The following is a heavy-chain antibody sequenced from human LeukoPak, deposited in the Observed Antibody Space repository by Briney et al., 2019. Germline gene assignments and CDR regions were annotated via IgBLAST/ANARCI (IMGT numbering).Heavy chain of an antibody. D-gene: IGHD5-12*01. CDR3: ARWAIVATGGFDY. V-gene: IGHV3-48*03. CDR1: GFTFSSYE. CDR2: IGSSGSTI. Sequence: GGSLRLSCAASGFTFSSYEMNWVRQAPGKGLEWVSYIGSSGSTIYYADSVKGRFTISRDNAKDSLYLQMNSLRAEDTAVYYCARWAIVATGGFDYWGQGTLVTVSS. J-gene: IGHJ4*02.